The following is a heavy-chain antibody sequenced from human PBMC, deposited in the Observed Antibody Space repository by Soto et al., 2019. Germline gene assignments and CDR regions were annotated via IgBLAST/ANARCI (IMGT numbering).Heavy chain of an antibody. CDR2: IWYDGTKQ. D-gene: IGHD5-18*01. Sequence: GGSLRLSCAASGFTFSSYGMHWVRQAPGKGLEWVALIWYDGTKQYYADSVKGRFTISRDNSKNTLYVQMNSLRAEDTAVYYCARDGTAMARGYYYYEMDVWGQGTTVTVSS. CDR3: ARDGTAMARGYYYYEMDV. CDR1: GFTFSSYG. J-gene: IGHJ6*02. V-gene: IGHV3-33*01.